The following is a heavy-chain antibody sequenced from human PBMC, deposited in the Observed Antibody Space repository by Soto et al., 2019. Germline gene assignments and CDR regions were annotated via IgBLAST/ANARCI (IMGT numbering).Heavy chain of an antibody. CDR1: GFTFSSYA. CDR3: AKGTSGIQLCPGGY. Sequence: EVQLLESGGGLVQPGGSLRLSCAASGFTFSSYAMSWVRQAPGKGLEWVSAISGSGGSTYYADSVKGRFTISRDNSKNTLYLQMHSLRAEDTAVYYCAKGTSGIQLCPGGYWGQGTLFTVSS. D-gene: IGHD5-18*01. CDR2: ISGSGGST. J-gene: IGHJ4*02. V-gene: IGHV3-23*01.